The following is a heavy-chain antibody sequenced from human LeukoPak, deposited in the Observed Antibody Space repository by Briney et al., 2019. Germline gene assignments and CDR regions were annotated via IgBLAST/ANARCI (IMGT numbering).Heavy chain of an antibody. D-gene: IGHD3-9*01. CDR1: DYTFATSG. CDR3: AREVSGDWRYFDPYFDY. CDR2: ISPKNGNT. V-gene: IGHV1-18*01. J-gene: IGHJ4*02. Sequence: AASVNVSCKASDYTFATSGISWVRQAPGQRPEWLGWISPKNGNTFYVQKVQGRVTMTTDTSTSTAYMELRSLRSDDTAVYYCAREVSGDWRYFDPYFDYWGQGTLVTVSS.